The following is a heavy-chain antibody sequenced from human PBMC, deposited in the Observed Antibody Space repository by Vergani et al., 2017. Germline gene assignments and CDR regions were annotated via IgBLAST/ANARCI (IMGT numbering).Heavy chain of an antibody. V-gene: IGHV1-69*11. Sequence: QVQLVQSGAEVKKPGSSVKVSCKASGGTFSSYAISWVRQAPGQGLEWMGRIIPILGTAKYAQKFQGRVTITADESTSTAYMELSSLRSEDTAVYYCARDKLGIDQVGDYWGQGTLVTVSS. D-gene: IGHD7-27*01. CDR1: GGTFSSYA. CDR2: IIPILGTA. CDR3: ARDKLGIDQVGDY. J-gene: IGHJ4*02.